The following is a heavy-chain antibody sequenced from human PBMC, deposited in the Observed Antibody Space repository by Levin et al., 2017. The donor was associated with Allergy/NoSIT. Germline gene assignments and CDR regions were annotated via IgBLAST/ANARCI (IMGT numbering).Heavy chain of an antibody. CDR3: ARGGQQLGEYYFDY. J-gene: IGHJ4*02. CDR1: GGSISSGSYY. CDR2: IYTSGST. D-gene: IGHD6-13*01. V-gene: IGHV4-61*02. Sequence: SETLSLTCTVSGGSISSGSYYWSWIRQPAGKGLEWIGRIYTSGSTNYNPSLKSRVTISVDTSKNQFSLKLSSVTAADTAVYYCARGGQQLGEYYFDYWGQGTLVTVSS.